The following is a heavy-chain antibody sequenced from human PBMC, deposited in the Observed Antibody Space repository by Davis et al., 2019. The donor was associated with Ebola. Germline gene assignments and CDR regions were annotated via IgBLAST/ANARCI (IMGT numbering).Heavy chain of an antibody. J-gene: IGHJ4*02. CDR3: ARVVIISRAFDS. CDR2: TSTYNGHA. D-gene: IGHD3-10*01. Sequence: ASVKVSCKASGYTFTGYYMHWVRQAPGQGLEWMGWTSTYNGHAKYAEKFQGRVTVTTDTSTSTAYMEMRSLSSDDTAVYYCARVVIISRAFDSWGQGTLVTVSS. CDR1: GYTFTGYY. V-gene: IGHV1-18*04.